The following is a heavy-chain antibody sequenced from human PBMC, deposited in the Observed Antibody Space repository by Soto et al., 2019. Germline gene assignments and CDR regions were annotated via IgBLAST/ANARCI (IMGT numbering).Heavy chain of an antibody. D-gene: IGHD3-10*01. CDR2: ISSSSSTT. CDR3: ARDLGRYNYGFDED. Sequence: EVQLVESGGGLVQPGGSLRLSCVASGFTFSTYSMNWVRQAPGKGLEWVSYISSSSSTTYYVDSVKGRFTISRDNGKNSLYLQMHSLRADDTAVYYCARDLGRYNYGFDEDWGQGTLVTVSS. J-gene: IGHJ4*02. CDR1: GFTFSTYS. V-gene: IGHV3-48*01.